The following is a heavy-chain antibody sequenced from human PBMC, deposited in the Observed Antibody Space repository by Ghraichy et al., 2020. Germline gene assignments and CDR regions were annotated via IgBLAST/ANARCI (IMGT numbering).Heavy chain of an antibody. CDR3: ARRSGDDGQSGPFDY. D-gene: IGHD5-12*01. J-gene: IGHJ4*02. CDR2: ISGGGTFT. Sequence: GGSLRLSCAASGVTFSNYAMSWVRQAPGKGLEWVSGISGGGTFTYYADYVKGRFTISRDNSKNSVYLQMNSLRAEDTAIFYCARRSGDDGQSGPFDYWGRGILVTVSS. V-gene: IGHV3-23*01. CDR1: GVTFSNYA.